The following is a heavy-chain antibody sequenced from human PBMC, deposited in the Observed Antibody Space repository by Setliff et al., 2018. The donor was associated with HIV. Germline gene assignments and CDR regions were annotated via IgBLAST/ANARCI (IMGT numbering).Heavy chain of an antibody. CDR3: AKEKTSGLFDSYYFDH. Sequence: SETLSLTCSVSGGSINSDNYYWGWIRQAPGKGLEWIGSIYYSGTTYYNPSLRGRFIISRDNSRNTLYLQVNSLRGEDTAVYYCAKEKTSGLFDSYYFDHWGQGALVTVSS. D-gene: IGHD3-10*01. CDR1: GGSINSDNYY. V-gene: IGHV4-39*02. CDR2: IYYSGTT. J-gene: IGHJ4*02.